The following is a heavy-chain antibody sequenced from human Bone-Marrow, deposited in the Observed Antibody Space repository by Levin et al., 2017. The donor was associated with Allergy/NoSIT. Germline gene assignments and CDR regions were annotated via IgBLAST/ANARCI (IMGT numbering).Heavy chain of an antibody. J-gene: IGHJ3*02. Sequence: PGGSLRLSCAASGFTFSSYSMNWVRQAPGKGLEWVSSISSSSSYIYYADSVKGRFTISRDNAKNSLYLQMNSLRAEDTAVYYCARDGIWEEAGHAFDIWGQGTMVTVSS. CDR3: ARDGIWEEAGHAFDI. D-gene: IGHD6-19*01. CDR2: ISSSSSYI. V-gene: IGHV3-21*01. CDR1: GFTFSSYS.